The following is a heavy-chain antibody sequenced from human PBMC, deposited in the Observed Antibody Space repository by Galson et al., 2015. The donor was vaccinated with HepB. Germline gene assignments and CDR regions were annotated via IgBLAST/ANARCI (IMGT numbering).Heavy chain of an antibody. CDR2: IKTKTDGGTT. D-gene: IGHD3-22*01. Sequence: SLRLSCAASGFTFSNAWMSWVRQAPGMGLEWVGRIKTKTDGGTTDYAAPVKGRFSISRDDSKNTLFLQMNSLKTEDTAVYYCRTGVYDSSAYRDYWGQGTLVTVSS. CDR1: GFTFSNAW. J-gene: IGHJ4*02. CDR3: RTGVYDSSAYRDY. V-gene: IGHV3-15*01.